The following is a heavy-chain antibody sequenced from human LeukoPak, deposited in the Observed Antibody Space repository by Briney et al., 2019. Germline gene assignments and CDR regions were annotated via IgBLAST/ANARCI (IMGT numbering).Heavy chain of an antibody. J-gene: IGHJ4*02. D-gene: IGHD3-10*01. CDR3: ARGSLGVVY. Sequence: PGGSLRLSCAASGFTFSSYSMNWVRQAPGKGLEWVANIKQDGSEKYYVDSVKGRFTISRDNAKNSLYLQMNSLRAEDTAVYYCARGSLGVVYWGQGTLVTVSS. CDR2: IKQDGSEK. V-gene: IGHV3-7*01. CDR1: GFTFSSYS.